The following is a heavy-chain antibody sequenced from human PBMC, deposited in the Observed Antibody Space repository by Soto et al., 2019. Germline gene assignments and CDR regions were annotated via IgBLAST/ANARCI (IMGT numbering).Heavy chain of an antibody. CDR3: AKGKIHYYSGGSCIDFAY. J-gene: IGHJ4*02. Sequence: GGSVGLSGAASGVSFNSDAMRWVGLSPGKGLEWVSAISGSGGSTYYADSVKGRFTISRDNSKNTLYLQMNSLRAEDTAVYYCAKGKIHYYSGGSCIDFAYWGQGT. CDR2: ISGSGGST. D-gene: IGHD2-15*01. V-gene: IGHV3-23*01. CDR1: GVSFNSDA.